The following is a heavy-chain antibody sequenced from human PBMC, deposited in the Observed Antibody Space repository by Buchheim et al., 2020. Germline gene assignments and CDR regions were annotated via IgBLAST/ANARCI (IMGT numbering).Heavy chain of an antibody. CDR1: GFTFSDYY. CDR2: ISSSSIYT. Sequence: QVQLVESGGGLVKPGGSLRLSCAASGFTFSDYYMSWIRQAPGKGLEWVSYISSSSIYTNYADSVKGRFTISRDNAKNSLYLHMNSLRAEDTAVYYCARDPYCSGGSCYREADYWGQGTL. CDR3: ARDPYCSGGSCYREADY. J-gene: IGHJ4*02. D-gene: IGHD2-15*01. V-gene: IGHV3-11*06.